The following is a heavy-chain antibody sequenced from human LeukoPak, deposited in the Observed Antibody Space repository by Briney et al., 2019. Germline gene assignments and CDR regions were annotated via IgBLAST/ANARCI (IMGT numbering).Heavy chain of an antibody. Sequence: ASVKVSCKASGYTFTSYDINWVRQATGQGLEWMGWMNPNSGNTGYAQKFQGRVTMTRNTSIGTAYMELGSLRSEDAAVYYCARGAYYYDSSGYWRAWDAFDIWGQGTMVTVSS. CDR3: ARGAYYYDSSGYWRAWDAFDI. J-gene: IGHJ3*02. V-gene: IGHV1-8*01. CDR1: GYTFTSYD. D-gene: IGHD3-22*01. CDR2: MNPNSGNT.